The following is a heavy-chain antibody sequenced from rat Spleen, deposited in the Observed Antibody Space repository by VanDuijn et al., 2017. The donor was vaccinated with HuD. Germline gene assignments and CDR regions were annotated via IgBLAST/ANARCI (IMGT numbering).Heavy chain of an antibody. CDR2: ITTGGGRN. Sequence: EVQLVESGGGLVQPGRSLKLSCAASGFTFSDYYMAWVRQAPTKGLEWVASITTGGGRNFYRDSVKGRFTISRDNAKSTLYLQMDSLRSEDTATYYCARVDPIYYSSYIDHYFDYWGQGVMVTVSS. V-gene: IGHV5-25*01. J-gene: IGHJ2*01. D-gene: IGHD1-2*01. CDR1: GFTFSDYY. CDR3: ARVDPIYYSSYIDHYFDY.